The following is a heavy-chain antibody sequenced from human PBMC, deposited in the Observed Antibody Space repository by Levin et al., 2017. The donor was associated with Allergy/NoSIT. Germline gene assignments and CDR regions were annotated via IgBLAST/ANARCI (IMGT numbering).Heavy chain of an antibody. CDR1: GFTVSSNY. J-gene: IGHJ4*02. Sequence: GESLKISCAASGFTVSSNYMSWVRQAPGKGLEWVSVIYSGGSTYYADSVKGRFTISRDNSKNTLYLQMNSLRAEDTAVYYCARVKSNFNFDYWGQGTLVTVSS. CDR3: ARVKSNFNFDY. D-gene: IGHD1-1*01. V-gene: IGHV3-53*01. CDR2: IYSGGST.